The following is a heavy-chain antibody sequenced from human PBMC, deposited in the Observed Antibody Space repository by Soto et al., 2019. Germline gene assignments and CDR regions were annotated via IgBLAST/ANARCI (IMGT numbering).Heavy chain of an antibody. D-gene: IGHD3-10*01. J-gene: IGHJ4*02. CDR1: GYSFSNFG. CDR2: ISAYKGNT. Sequence: XSVKVSCKASGYSFSNFGFTWVRQAPVQGLEWMGWISAYKGNTDLAQKFQGRVTMTTDTSTSTAYMELWYLTSDDTAVYYCSRAGAYGSFYFFDYWGQGTLVTVSS. CDR3: SRAGAYGSFYFFDY. V-gene: IGHV1-18*01.